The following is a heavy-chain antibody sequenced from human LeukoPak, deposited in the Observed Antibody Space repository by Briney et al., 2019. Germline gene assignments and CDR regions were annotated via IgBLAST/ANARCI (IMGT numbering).Heavy chain of an antibody. D-gene: IGHD2-15*01. CDR1: GFIFSSYW. V-gene: IGHV3-21*01. CDR3: AREYCKGGSCYNDAFDI. CDR2: ISSSSSSI. Sequence: GGSLRLSCAASGFIFSSYWMSWVRQAPGKGLEWVSFISSSSSSIYYADSLKGRFTISRDNANNSLYLQMNSLRAEDTAVYYCAREYCKGGSCYNDAFDIWGQGTMVTVSS. J-gene: IGHJ3*02.